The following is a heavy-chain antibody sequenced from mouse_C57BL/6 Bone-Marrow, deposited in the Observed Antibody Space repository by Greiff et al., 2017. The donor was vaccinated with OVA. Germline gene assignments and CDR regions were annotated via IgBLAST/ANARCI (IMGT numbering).Heavy chain of an antibody. V-gene: IGHV5-16*01. CDR3: ARDPANWGFDY. Sequence: EVQLVESEGGLVQPGSSMKLSCTASGFTFSDYYMAWVRQVPEKGLEWVANINYDGSSTYYLDSLKSRFIISRDNAKNILYLQMSSLKSEDTATYYCARDPANWGFDYWGQGTTLTVSS. CDR1: GFTFSDYY. CDR2: INYDGSST. D-gene: IGHD4-1*01. J-gene: IGHJ2*01.